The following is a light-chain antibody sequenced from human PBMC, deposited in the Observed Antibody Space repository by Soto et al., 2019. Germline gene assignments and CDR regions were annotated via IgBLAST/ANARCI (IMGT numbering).Light chain of an antibody. CDR3: TSFARTTTLRV. CDR1: SSDIGAYDY. V-gene: IGLV2-14*01. J-gene: IGLJ1*01. CDR2: EVT. Sequence: QSALTQPASVSGSAGQSITISCTGTSSDIGAYDYVSWYQHHPGEAPKLVIFEVTSRPSGVSDRFSGSKSGNTASLTISGLQPEDEADYYCTSFARTTTLRVFGTGTKLTVL.